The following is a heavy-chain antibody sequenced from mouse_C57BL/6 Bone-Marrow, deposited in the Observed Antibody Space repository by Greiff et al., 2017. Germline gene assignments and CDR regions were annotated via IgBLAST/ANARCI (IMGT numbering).Heavy chain of an antibody. J-gene: IGHJ2*01. D-gene: IGHD2-2*01. Sequence: VQLQQSGAELVRPGASVKLSCTASGFNIKDDYMHWVKQRPEQGLEWIGWIVPENGNTKYASKFQGKATLTADPSSNTASLQLSSLTSEDTAVYYYTTFGYEDYWGQGTTLTVSS. V-gene: IGHV14-4*01. CDR3: TTFGYEDY. CDR1: GFNIKDDY. CDR2: IVPENGNT.